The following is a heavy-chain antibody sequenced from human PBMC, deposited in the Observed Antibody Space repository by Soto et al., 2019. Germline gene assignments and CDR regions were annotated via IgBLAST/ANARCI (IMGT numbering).Heavy chain of an antibody. V-gene: IGHV3-74*01. D-gene: IGHD3-10*01. CDR3: ARVFFFGETEDAFDI. CDR1: GFTFSSYW. J-gene: IGHJ3*02. CDR2: INSDGSST. Sequence: EVQLVESGGGLVQPGGSLRLSCAASGFTFSSYWMHWVRQARGKGLVWVSRINSDGSSTSYADSVKGRFTISRDNAKNTLYLQMNSLRAEDTAVYYCARVFFFGETEDAFDIWGQGTMVTVSS.